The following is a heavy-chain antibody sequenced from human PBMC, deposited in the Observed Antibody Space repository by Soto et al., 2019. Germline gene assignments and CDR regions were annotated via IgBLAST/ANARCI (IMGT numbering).Heavy chain of an antibody. CDR2: ISIDGKTK. CDR1: GFTFSRYD. J-gene: IGHJ4*02. Sequence: QVHLVESGGGVVQPGRSLRLSCAASGFTFSRYDCHWVRQPPGKGLEWLAVISIDGKTKYYADSVKGRFTISRDNSKSTLYLDMNSLRGDDSAVYYCARDFVLRALDYLDYWGQGTLVTVSS. D-gene: IGHD1-1*01. V-gene: IGHV3-30*04. CDR3: ARDFVLRALDYLDY.